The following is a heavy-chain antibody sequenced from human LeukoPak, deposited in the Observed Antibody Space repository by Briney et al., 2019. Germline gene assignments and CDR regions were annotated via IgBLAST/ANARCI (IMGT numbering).Heavy chain of an antibody. D-gene: IGHD3-22*01. V-gene: IGHV5-51*01. CDR2: IYPGDSDT. J-gene: IGHJ4*02. CDR1: GYSFTSYW. Sequence: GESLKISCKGSGYSFTSYWIVWVRQMPGKGLEWMGIIYPGDSDTRYSPSFQGQVTISADKSISTAYLQWSSLKASDTAMYYCARMKTYYYDSSGYSQGTCFDYWGQGTLVTVSS. CDR3: ARMKTYYYDSSGYSQGTCFDY.